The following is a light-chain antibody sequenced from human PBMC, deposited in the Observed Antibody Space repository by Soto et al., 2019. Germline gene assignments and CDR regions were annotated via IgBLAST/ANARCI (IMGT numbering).Light chain of an antibody. CDR3: QHYDSSRWT. J-gene: IGKJ1*01. CDR1: QSVSSSF. CDR2: GAS. Sequence: EIVLTQSPGTLSLSPGEGATLSCRASQSVSSSFLAWYQQKPGQAPRLLIYGASSRATGTPDRFCGSGSGTDVTLPISRLEPEDFAVYYCQHYDSSRWTFGPGTKVEIK. V-gene: IGKV3-20*01.